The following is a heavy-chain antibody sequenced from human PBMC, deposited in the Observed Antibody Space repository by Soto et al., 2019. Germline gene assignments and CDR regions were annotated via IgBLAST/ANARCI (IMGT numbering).Heavy chain of an antibody. J-gene: IGHJ6*02. CDR3: GKDVGDYVPYYYGVDV. CDR2: IAYDGNEK. CDR1: GFTFKTHA. D-gene: IGHD1-26*01. Sequence: QVQLVESGGGVVQPGTSLRLSCAASGFTFKTHAMHWVRQAPGKGLGWMAVIAYDGNEKFYADSVKGRLTISRDNSKNALYLQINTLRNEDTAVYYCGKDVGDYVPYYYGVDVWGQGTTVTVSS. V-gene: IGHV3-30*18.